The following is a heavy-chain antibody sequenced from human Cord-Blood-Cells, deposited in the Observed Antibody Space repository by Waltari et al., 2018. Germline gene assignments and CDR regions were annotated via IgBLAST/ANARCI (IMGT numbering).Heavy chain of an antibody. D-gene: IGHD6-19*01. J-gene: IGHJ1*01. CDR1: GGSFSGYY. CDR3: ARRSGWYHAEYFQH. V-gene: IGHV4-34*01. CDR2: INHSGST. Sequence: QVQLQQWGAGLLKPSETLSLTCAVYGGSFSGYYWSWIRQPPGKGLEWIGEINHSGSTNYSPSLKSRVTISVDTSKNQFSLKLSSVTAADTAVYYCARRSGWYHAEYFQHWGQGTLVTVSS.